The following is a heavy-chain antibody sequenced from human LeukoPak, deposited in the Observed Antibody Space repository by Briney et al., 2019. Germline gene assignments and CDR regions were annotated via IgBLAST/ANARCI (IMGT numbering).Heavy chain of an antibody. J-gene: IGHJ4*02. CDR3: ARRVRYYDSSGSSPYYFDY. V-gene: IGHV1-2*06. CDR1: GYTFTGHY. CDR2: INPNSGGT. Sequence: GASVKVSCKASGYTFTGHYMHWVRQAPGQGLEWMGRINPNSGGTNYAQKFQGRVTMTRDTSISTAYMELSRLRSDDTAVYYCARRVRYYDSSGSSPYYFDYWGQGTLVTVSS. D-gene: IGHD3-22*01.